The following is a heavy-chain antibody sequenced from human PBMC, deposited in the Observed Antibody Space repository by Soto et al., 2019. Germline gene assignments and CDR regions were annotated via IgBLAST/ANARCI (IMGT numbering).Heavy chain of an antibody. CDR3: AKGGWDSGSYYGVDY. Sequence: EVQLLESGGGLVQPGGSLRLSCAASGFTFSSYAMSWVRQAPGKGLEWVSGISGSGGSKYYADSVKGRFTISRDKSKSTLYLQMHSLRAEDTAVYYCAKGGWDSGSYYGVDYWGQGTLVTVSS. CDR2: ISGSGGSK. D-gene: IGHD1-26*01. V-gene: IGHV3-23*01. J-gene: IGHJ4*02. CDR1: GFTFSSYA.